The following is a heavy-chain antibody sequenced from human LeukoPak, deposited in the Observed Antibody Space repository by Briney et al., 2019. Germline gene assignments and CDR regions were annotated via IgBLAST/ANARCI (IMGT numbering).Heavy chain of an antibody. V-gene: IGHV4-34*01. CDR1: GGSFSGYY. CDR2: INHSGST. CDR3: ARRHFTYCSSTSCYSGDDFDY. Sequence: PSETLSLTCAVYGGSFSGYYWSWVRQPPGKGREWIGEINHSGSTNYNPSLKSRVTISVDTSKNQFSLKLSSVTAADTAVYYCARRHFTYCSSTSCYSGDDFDYWGQGTLVTVSS. J-gene: IGHJ4*02. D-gene: IGHD2-2*02.